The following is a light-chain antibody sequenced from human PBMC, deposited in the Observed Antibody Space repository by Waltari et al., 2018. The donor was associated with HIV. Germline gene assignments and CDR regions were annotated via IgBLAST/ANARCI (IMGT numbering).Light chain of an antibody. CDR3: QPYGSSPRS. CDR1: QSISRNY. V-gene: IGKV3-20*01. J-gene: IGKJ1*01. Sequence: EIVLTQSPGTLSLSPGERATLSCRASQSISRNYLAWYQQKPGQAPRLLIYGASSRATGIPDRFSGSGSGTDFTLTISRPEPEDFAVYYCQPYGSSPRSFGQGTKVEIK. CDR2: GAS.